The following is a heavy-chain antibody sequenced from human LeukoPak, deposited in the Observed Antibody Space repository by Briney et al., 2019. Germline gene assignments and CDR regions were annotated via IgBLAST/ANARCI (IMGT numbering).Heavy chain of an antibody. D-gene: IGHD6-13*01. Sequence: GGSLRLSCAGSGFTFRSYAMHWVRQTPGKELEWVAVISYDGSNKDYADSMKGRFTISRDNSKNTLYLQMNSLGAEDTAVYYCVRGVGVSRFNYFDPWGQGTLVIVSS. V-gene: IGHV3-30-3*01. J-gene: IGHJ5*02. CDR3: VRGVGVSRFNYFDP. CDR2: ISYDGSNK. CDR1: GFTFRSYA.